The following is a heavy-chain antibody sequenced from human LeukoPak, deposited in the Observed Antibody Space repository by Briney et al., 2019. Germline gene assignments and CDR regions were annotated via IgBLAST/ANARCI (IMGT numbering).Heavy chain of an antibody. CDR2: ISSSSYI. CDR1: GFTFSSYS. D-gene: IGHD3-22*01. CDR3: AKDSHSSGYQGVFDI. Sequence: GGSLSLSCAASGFTFSSYSMNWVRQAPGKGLEWVSSISSSSYIYYADSVRGRFTISRDNAKNSLYLQMNSLRAEDTALYYCAKDSHSSGYQGVFDIWGQGTMVTVSS. V-gene: IGHV3-21*04. J-gene: IGHJ3*02.